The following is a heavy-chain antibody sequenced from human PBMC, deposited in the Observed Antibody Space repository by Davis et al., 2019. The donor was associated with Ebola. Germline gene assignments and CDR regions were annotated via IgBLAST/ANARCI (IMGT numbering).Heavy chain of an antibody. D-gene: IGHD3-3*01. J-gene: IGHJ4*02. Sequence: AASVKVSCKASGYTFTSYGITWVRQAPGQGLEWMGWINPHNGNTNYAQNVQGRVTMTTDTSTSTAYMELRSLRSDDTAVYYCAREKLGGSADYWGQGTLVTVSS. CDR2: INPHNGNT. CDR1: GYTFTSYG. CDR3: AREKLGGSADY. V-gene: IGHV1-18*04.